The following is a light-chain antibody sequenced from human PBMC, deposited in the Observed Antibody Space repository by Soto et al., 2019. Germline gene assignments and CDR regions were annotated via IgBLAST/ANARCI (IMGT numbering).Light chain of an antibody. CDR1: QSVNSN. V-gene: IGKV3-15*01. J-gene: IGKJ2*01. CDR2: GAS. CDR3: QHYNYWPYT. Sequence: EIVMTQSPASLSVSPGERATLSCRASQSVNSNLAWYQQKPGQAPRLLIYGASTRATGIPGRFRGSGSGTDFTLTISRLEPEDFAVYYCQHYNYWPYTFGQGTKVDIK.